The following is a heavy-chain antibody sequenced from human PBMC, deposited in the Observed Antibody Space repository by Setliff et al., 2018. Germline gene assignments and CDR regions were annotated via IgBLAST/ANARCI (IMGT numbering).Heavy chain of an antibody. D-gene: IGHD5-18*01. V-gene: IGHV4-59*01. Sequence: PSETLSLTCTVSGDSIRSYYWSWVRQPPGRGLEWIGYIYYTGSSNYNPSLKSRVTISVDTSKNQFSLRLRSVSAADTAVYYCAREPMDSAMVTTGAFDIWGRWTMVTVSS. J-gene: IGHJ3*02. CDR1: GDSIRSYY. CDR2: IYYTGSS. CDR3: AREPMDSAMVTTGAFDI.